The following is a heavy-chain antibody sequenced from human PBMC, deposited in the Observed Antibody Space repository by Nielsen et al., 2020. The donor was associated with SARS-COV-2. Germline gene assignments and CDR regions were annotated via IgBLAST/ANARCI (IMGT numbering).Heavy chain of an antibody. V-gene: IGHV4-61*01. D-gene: IGHD3-3*01. J-gene: IGHJ5*01. CDR1: GGSVSSGSYY. Sequence: SETLSLTCTVSGGSVSSGSYYWSWIRQPPGKGLEWIGYIYYSGSTNYNPSLKSRVTISVDTSKNQFSLKLSSVTAADTAVYYCARERTIFGVVRVGWFDSWGQGTLVTVSS. CDR3: ARERTIFGVVRVGWFDS. CDR2: IYYSGST.